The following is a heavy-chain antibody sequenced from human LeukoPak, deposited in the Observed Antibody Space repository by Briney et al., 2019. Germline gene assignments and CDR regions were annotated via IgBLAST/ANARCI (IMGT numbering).Heavy chain of an antibody. D-gene: IGHD3-10*01. CDR2: MNPNSGNT. CDR3: ARGAPYGRFGELLRYYYYYMDV. Sequence: GASVKVSCKASGYTFTSYDINWVRQATGQGLEWMGWMNPNSGNTGYAQKFQGRVTITADESTSTAYMELSSLRSEDTAVYYCARGAPYGRFGELLRYYYYYMDVWGKGTTVTVSS. V-gene: IGHV1-8*03. CDR1: GYTFTSYD. J-gene: IGHJ6*03.